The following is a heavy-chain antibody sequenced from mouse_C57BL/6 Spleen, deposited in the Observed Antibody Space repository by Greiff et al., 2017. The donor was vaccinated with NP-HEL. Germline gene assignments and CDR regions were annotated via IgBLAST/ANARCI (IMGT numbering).Heavy chain of an antibody. D-gene: IGHD2-2*01. CDR3: ARRAPSYGYDGYYFDY. V-gene: IGHV8-12*01. CDR2: FYWDDDK. Sequence: QVTLKESGPGILQSSQTLSLTCSFSGFSLSTSGMGVSWIRQPSGKGLEWLAHFYWDDDKRYNPSLKSRLTIPKDTSRNQVFLKITSVDTADTATYYCARRAPSYGYDGYYFDYWGQGTTLTVSS. CDR1: GFSLSTSGMG. J-gene: IGHJ2*01.